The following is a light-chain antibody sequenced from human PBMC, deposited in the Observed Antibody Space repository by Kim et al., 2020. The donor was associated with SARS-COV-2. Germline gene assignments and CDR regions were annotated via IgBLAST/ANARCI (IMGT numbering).Light chain of an antibody. CDR3: QQYSNWPPLT. J-gene: IGKJ4*01. CDR2: GAS. V-gene: IGKV3-15*01. CDR1: RNIYSS. Sequence: EIVMTQSPATLSVSPGERATLSCRASRNIYSSLAWYQQKPGQAPRLLIYGASIGATGIPARFSGSGSGTEFTLIISSLQSEDSALYYCQQYSNWPPLTFRGGTKVDIK.